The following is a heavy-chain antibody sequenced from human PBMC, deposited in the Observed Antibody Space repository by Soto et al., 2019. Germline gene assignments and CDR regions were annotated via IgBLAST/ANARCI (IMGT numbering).Heavy chain of an antibody. Sequence: SETLSLTCTVSGGSISSSRCHWGWIRQPPGKGLEWIANIKYSGSTNYNPSLKSRVTISVDTSKNQFSLKLSSVTAADTAVYYCARGVRYFDYWGQGTLVTVSS. J-gene: IGHJ4*02. CDR3: ARGVRYFDY. D-gene: IGHD3-10*01. CDR2: IKYSGST. V-gene: IGHV4-61*05. CDR1: GGSISSSRCH.